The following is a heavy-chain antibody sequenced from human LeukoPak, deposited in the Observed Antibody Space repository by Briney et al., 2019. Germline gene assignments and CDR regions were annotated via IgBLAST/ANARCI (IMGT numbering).Heavy chain of an antibody. CDR1: GFTFSNYA. D-gene: IGHD4-17*01. CDR3: ASRSGGDYPYFDY. J-gene: IGHJ4*02. CDR2: ISGSGDST. V-gene: IGHV3-23*01. Sequence: QAGGSLRLSCAASGFTFSNYAMNWVRQAPGKGLEWVSGISGSGDSTYYADSVKGRFTISRDNSKNTLYLQINSLRVEDTALYYCASRSGGDYPYFDYWGQGTLVTVSS.